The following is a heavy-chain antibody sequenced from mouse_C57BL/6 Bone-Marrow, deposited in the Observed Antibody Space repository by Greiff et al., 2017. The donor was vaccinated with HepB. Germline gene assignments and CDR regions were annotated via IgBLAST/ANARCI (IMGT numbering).Heavy chain of an antibody. D-gene: IGHD2-4*01. CDR1: GYSFTGYY. CDR3: ARPFYYDFDY. CDR2: INPSTGGT. Sequence: VQLQQSGPELVKPGASVKISCKASGYSFTGYYMNWVKQSPEKSLEWIGEINPSTGGTTYNQKFKAKATLTVDKSSSTAYMQLSSLTSEDSAVYYCARPFYYDFDYWGQGTTLTVSS. V-gene: IGHV1-42*01. J-gene: IGHJ2*01.